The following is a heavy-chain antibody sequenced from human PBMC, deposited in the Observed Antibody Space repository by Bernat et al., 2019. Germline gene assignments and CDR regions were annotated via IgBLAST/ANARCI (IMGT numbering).Heavy chain of an antibody. J-gene: IGHJ4*02. CDR3: EKGLASYRHYDY. D-gene: IGHD4-4*01. V-gene: IGHV1-46*01. Sequence: QVQLLQSGAEVKKPGASVRVSCKASGYTFTSYYMHWVRQAPGQGLEWLGVINPAGGGPTYSQKFQDRVTVTSDTSTRTVDMELRSLRSEDTAVYYCEKGLASYRHYDYWGKGTLVTVSS. CDR2: INPAGGGP. CDR1: GYTFTSYY.